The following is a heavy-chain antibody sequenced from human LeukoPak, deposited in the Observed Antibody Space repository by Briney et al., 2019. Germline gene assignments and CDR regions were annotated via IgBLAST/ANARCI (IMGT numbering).Heavy chain of an antibody. CDR3: AKVGTWELQRVFEN. CDR1: RFTFSDYW. Sequence: GGPLRLSCAASRFTFSDYWMTWVRQVPGKGLEWVANVGRDGSEKNYVDSVEGRFTISRDNAKKSLDLEMNSLRVEDTALYYCAKVGTWELQRVFENWGQGTLVTVSS. V-gene: IGHV3-7*01. J-gene: IGHJ4*02. D-gene: IGHD1-26*01. CDR2: VGRDGSEK.